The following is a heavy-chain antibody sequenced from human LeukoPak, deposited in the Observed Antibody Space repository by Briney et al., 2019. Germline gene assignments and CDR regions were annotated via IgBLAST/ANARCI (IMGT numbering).Heavy chain of an antibody. CDR1: GYTFTSYA. CDR2: INTNTGNP. CDR3: ARDQGMVVAASDY. V-gene: IGHV7-4-1*02. Sequence: EASVKVSCKASGYTFTSYAMNWVRQAPGQGLEWMGWINTNTGNPTYAQGFTGRFVFSLDTSVSTAFLQVSSLRAEDTAAYYCARDQGMVVAASDYWGQGTLVTVSS. D-gene: IGHD2-15*01. J-gene: IGHJ4*02.